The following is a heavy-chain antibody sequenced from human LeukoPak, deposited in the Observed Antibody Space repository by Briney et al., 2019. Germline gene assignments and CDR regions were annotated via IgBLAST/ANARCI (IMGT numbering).Heavy chain of an antibody. V-gene: IGHV3-33*01. J-gene: IGHJ4*02. CDR3: ARDPRGIAVAGTLDY. CDR2: IWYDGSKT. CDR1: GFTFSSYG. Sequence: PGGSLRLSCAASGFTFSSYGMHWVRQAPGKGLEWVAVIWYDGSKTYYVDSVKGRFTISRDNSKNMLYLKMNSLRAEDTAVYYCARDPRGIAVAGTLDYWGQGTLVTVSS. D-gene: IGHD6-13*01.